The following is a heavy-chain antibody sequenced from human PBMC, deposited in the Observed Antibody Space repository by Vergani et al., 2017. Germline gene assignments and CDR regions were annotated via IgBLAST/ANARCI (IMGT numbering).Heavy chain of an antibody. J-gene: IGHJ4*02. V-gene: IGHV3-30*02. CDR3: AKHFRGWGIDY. CDR2: IQFDGSKQ. D-gene: IGHD3-16*01. Sequence: QVQLVESGGGVVQRGGSLRLSCATSGFTLSNYDMQWIRQGPGKGLEFVAFIQFDGSKQYYADSVKGRFTLSRDFSKNTQYLQMNSLRTDDTATYYCAKHFRGWGIDYWGQGTQVIVSS. CDR1: GFTLSNYD.